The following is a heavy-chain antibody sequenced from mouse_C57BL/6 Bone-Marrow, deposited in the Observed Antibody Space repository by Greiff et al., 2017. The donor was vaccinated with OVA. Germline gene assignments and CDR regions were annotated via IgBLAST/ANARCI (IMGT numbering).Heavy chain of an antibody. CDR2: IDPANGNT. CDR1: GFNFKNSY. Sequence: VQLQQSVAELVRPGASVKLSCKASGFNFKNSYMHWVKQRPGQGLEWIGRIDPANGNTKYDPKFKGKATITVDTSSDTAYRKLSSLTSEDTAVYYGARDYDGSSYGLNFDDRGQGTTLTAAS. V-gene: IGHV14-3*01. D-gene: IGHD1-1*01. J-gene: IGHJ2*01. CDR3: ARDYDGSSYGLNFDD.